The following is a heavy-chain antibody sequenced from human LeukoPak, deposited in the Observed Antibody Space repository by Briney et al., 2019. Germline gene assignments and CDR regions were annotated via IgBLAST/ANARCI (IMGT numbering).Heavy chain of an antibody. CDR3: VTDVPYPAPQIDY. D-gene: IGHD2-2*01. Sequence: GGSLRLSCAASGFTLSDAWMSWVRQAPGKGLEWVGRIKSKTDGGTTDYVAPVKGRFTISRDDSKNMLYLQMNSLRSEDTAVYYCVTDVPYPAPQIDYWGQGTLVTVSS. CDR1: GFTLSDAW. CDR2: IKSKTDGGTT. V-gene: IGHV3-15*01. J-gene: IGHJ4*02.